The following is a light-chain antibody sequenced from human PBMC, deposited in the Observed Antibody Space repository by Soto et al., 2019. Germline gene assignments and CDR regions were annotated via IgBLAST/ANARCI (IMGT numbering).Light chain of an antibody. V-gene: IGKV3-20*01. CDR3: QQYASSVT. CDR2: GAS. Sequence: EILLTQSPGSLSLSPGDRATLSCRASQSFSSTFFAWYQQKPGQAPRLLIYGASSRATGIPDRFSGSGSGTDFNLTISRLEPEAFAVYYCQQYASSVTFGQGTKVEIK. J-gene: IGKJ1*01. CDR1: QSFSSTF.